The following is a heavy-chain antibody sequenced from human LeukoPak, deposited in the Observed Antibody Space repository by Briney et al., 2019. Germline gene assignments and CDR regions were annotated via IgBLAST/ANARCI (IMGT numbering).Heavy chain of an antibody. Sequence: GGSLRLSCAASGFTFSSYAMHWVRQAPGKGLEYVSAISSNGGSTYYANSVKGRFTISRDNSKNTLYLQMGSLRAEDMVVYYCATTRSSDAFDIWGQGTMVTVSS. CDR2: ISSNGGST. J-gene: IGHJ3*02. D-gene: IGHD3-10*01. CDR3: ATTRSSDAFDI. CDR1: GFTFSSYA. V-gene: IGHV3-64*01.